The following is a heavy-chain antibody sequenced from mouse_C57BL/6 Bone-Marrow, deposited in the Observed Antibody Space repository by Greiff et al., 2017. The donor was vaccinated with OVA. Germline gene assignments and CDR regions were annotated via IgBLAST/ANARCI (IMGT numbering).Heavy chain of an antibody. D-gene: IGHD2-4*01. Sequence: EVKLVESGAELVRPGASVKLSCTASGFNIKDDYMHWVKQRPEQGLEWIGWIDPENGDTEYASKFQGKATITADTSSNTAYLQLSSLTSEDTAVYYCSIYYDYDVGDNWGQGTTLTVSS. V-gene: IGHV14-4*01. CDR2: IDPENGDT. CDR3: SIYYDYDVGDN. CDR1: GFNIKDDY. J-gene: IGHJ2*01.